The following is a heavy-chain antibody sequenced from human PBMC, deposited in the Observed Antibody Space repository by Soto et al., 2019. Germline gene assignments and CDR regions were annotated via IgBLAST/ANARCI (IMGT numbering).Heavy chain of an antibody. D-gene: IGHD3-22*01. J-gene: IGHJ5*02. CDR1: GFTFTSSA. CDR3: AAGVYYDSSGYHP. Sequence: SVKVSCKASGFTFTSSAMQWVRQARGQRLEWIGWIVVGSGNTNYAQKFQERVTITRDMSTSTAYMELSSLRSEDTAVYYCAAGVYYDSSGYHPWGQGTLVTVPS. CDR2: IVVGSGNT. V-gene: IGHV1-58*02.